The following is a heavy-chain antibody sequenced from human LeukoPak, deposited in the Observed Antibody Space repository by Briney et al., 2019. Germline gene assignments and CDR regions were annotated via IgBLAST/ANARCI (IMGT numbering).Heavy chain of an antibody. V-gene: IGHV3-11*01. J-gene: IGHJ6*02. Sequence: GGSLRLSCAASGFTFSDYYMSWIRQAPGKGLEWVSYISSSGSTIYYADSVKGRFTISRDNAKNSLYLQMNSLRAEDTAVYYCARIMLPASFSAPVHYYGMDVWGQGTTVTVSS. CDR3: ARIMLPASFSAPVHYYGMDV. CDR1: GFTFSDYY. CDR2: ISSSGSTI. D-gene: IGHD3-16*01.